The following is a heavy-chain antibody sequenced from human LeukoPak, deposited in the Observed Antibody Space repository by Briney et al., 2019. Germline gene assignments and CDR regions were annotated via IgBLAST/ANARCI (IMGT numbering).Heavy chain of an antibody. Sequence: GGSLRLSCAASGFTFSSYGMHWVRQAPGKGLEWVAVIWYDGSNTFYADSVKGRFTISRDNSNDTLYLQMNSLRAEDTAVYYCARDTENAFDIWGQGTLVTVSS. CDR2: IWYDGSNT. D-gene: IGHD4-17*01. CDR1: GFTFSSYG. V-gene: IGHV3-33*01. CDR3: ARDTENAFDI. J-gene: IGHJ3*02.